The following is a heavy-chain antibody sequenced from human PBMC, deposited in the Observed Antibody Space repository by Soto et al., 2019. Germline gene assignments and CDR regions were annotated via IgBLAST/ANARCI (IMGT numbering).Heavy chain of an antibody. Sequence: PGGSLRLSCAASGFTFISYAMSWVRQAPGKGLEWVSAISGSGGSTHYADSVKGRFTISRDNSKNTLYLQMNSLRAEDTAVYYCAKGDWDSSSWYSDYYYGMDVWGQGTTVTVSS. CDR1: GFTFISYA. CDR2: ISGSGGST. V-gene: IGHV3-23*01. CDR3: AKGDWDSSSWYSDYYYGMDV. D-gene: IGHD6-13*01. J-gene: IGHJ6*02.